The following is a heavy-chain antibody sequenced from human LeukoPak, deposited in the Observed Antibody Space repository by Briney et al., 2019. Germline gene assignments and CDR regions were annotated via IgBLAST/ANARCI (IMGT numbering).Heavy chain of an antibody. D-gene: IGHD6-19*01. CDR1: GFPFSSYW. J-gene: IGHJ4*02. Sequence: GGSLRLSCVASGFPFSSYWMTWVRQAPGKGLEWVANIKQDGSKKSYVDSVKGRFTISRDNAKNSLYLQMNSLRAEDTAVYYCARDLAVAGVFDYWGQGTLVTVSS. V-gene: IGHV3-7*01. CDR3: ARDLAVAGVFDY. CDR2: IKQDGSKK.